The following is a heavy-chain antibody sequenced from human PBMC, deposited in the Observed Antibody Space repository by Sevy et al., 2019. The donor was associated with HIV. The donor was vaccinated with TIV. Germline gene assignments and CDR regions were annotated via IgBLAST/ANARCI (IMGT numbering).Heavy chain of an antibody. CDR2: ISSSGSSI. D-gene: IGHD2-8*01. CDR1: GFTFSSYD. J-gene: IGHJ5*02. V-gene: IGHV3-48*03. Sequence: GGSLRLSCTASGFTFSSYDMNWVRQAPGKGLEWVSKISSSGSSIYYADSVKGRFTISRDNAKNSLNLQMNSLRAEVKAVYYCTRNGGAFDNGFDPWGQGTLVTVSS. CDR3: TRNGGAFDNGFDP.